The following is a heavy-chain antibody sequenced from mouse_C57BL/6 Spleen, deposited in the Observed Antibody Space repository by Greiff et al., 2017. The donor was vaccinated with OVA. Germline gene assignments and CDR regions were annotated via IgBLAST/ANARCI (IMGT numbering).Heavy chain of an antibody. D-gene: IGHD2-1*01. V-gene: IGHV2-2*01. CDR2: IWSGGST. CDR3: ARMDYYGNYGYFEV. J-gene: IGHJ1*03. Sequence: VQGVESGPGLVQPSQSLSITCTVSGFSLTSYGVHWVRQSPGKGLEWLGVIWSGGSTDYNAAFISRLSISKDNSKSQVFFKMNSLQADDTAIYYCARMDYYGNYGYFEVWGTGTTVTVSS. CDR1: GFSLTSYG.